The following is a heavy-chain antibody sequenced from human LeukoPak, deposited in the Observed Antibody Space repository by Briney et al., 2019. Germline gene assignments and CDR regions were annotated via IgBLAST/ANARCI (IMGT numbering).Heavy chain of an antibody. V-gene: IGHV1-18*01. CDR3: ARAPRLVVPAAMVY. CDR2: ISAYNGNT. D-gene: IGHD2-2*01. Sequence: GASVKVSCKASGYTFTSYGISWVRQAPGQGLEWMGWISAYNGNTNYAQKLQGRVTMTTDTSTSTAYMKLRSLRSDDTAVYYCARAPRLVVPAAMVYWGQGTLVTVSS. J-gene: IGHJ4*02. CDR1: GYTFTSYG.